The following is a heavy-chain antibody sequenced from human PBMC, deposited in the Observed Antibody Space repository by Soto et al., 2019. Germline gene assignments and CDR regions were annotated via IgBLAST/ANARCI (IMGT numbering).Heavy chain of an antibody. Sequence: SETLSLTCAVYGGSFSGYYWSWIRQPPGKGLEWIGEINHSGSTNYNPSLKSRVTISVDTSKNQFSLKLSSVTAADTAVYYCARGREVLRYFDWLLGFDYWGQGTLVTVSS. CDR3: ARGREVLRYFDWLLGFDY. D-gene: IGHD3-9*01. J-gene: IGHJ4*02. V-gene: IGHV4-34*01. CDR1: GGSFSGYY. CDR2: INHSGST.